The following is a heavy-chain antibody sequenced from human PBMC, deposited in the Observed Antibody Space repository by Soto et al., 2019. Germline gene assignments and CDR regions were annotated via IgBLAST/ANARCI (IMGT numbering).Heavy chain of an antibody. Sequence: QVQVEESGGGVVQPGWSLRLSCVASGFTFRQYDMHWVRQAPGKGLEWVAVIWNDGSNKEYADSVKGRFTISRDDSKNTVYLQMNRLTVDDTAVYFCAREDENSGNPGVTDFWGQGTLVTVSA. J-gene: IGHJ4*02. CDR3: AREDENSGNPGVTDF. CDR2: IWNDGSNK. D-gene: IGHD5-18*01. V-gene: IGHV3-33*01. CDR1: GFTFRQYD.